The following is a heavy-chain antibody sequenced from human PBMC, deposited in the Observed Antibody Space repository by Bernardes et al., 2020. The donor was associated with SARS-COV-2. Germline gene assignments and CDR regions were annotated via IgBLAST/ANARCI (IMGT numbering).Heavy chain of an antibody. CDR2: ISPTIYSV. Sequence: GGSLRLSCAASGFTFRSYSMNWVRQAPGKGLEWVSSISPTIYSVYYADSVKGRFTVSRDNAENSLYLQMKSLRAEDTAVYYCTRDHGLFRRDHDVFDFWGQGTMVTVSS. CDR1: GFTFRSYS. V-gene: IGHV3-21*01. D-gene: IGHD4-17*01. CDR3: TRDHGLFRRDHDVFDF. J-gene: IGHJ3*01.